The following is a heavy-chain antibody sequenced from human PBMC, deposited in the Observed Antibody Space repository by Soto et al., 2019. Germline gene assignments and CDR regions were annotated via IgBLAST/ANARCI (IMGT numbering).Heavy chain of an antibody. CDR2: IYWDGDE. D-gene: IGHD2-15*01. CDR1: GFSVSTSGVG. CDR3: THKGGRGAGMDV. J-gene: IGHJ6*02. V-gene: IGHV2-5*02. Sequence: QITLKESGPTLVKPTQTLTLTCTFSGFSVSTSGVGVAWIRQPPGKALEWLALIYWDGDERYSPFLQSRVTITKATSKNQVVLTMTNMDPVDTATYYCTHKGGRGAGMDVWGQGSTVTVSS.